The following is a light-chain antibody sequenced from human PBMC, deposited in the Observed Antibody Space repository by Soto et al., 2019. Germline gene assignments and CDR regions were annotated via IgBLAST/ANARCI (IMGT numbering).Light chain of an antibody. V-gene: IGLV3-1*01. J-gene: IGLJ2*01. CDR1: KLGDRY. CDR3: QAWDSSTAV. CDR2: QDS. Sequence: YELTQPSSVSVSPGQTASITCSGDKLGDRYVCWYQQKPGQSPVLVIYQDSKRPSGIPERFSGSNSGNTATLTISGTQAMDEADYYCQAWDSSTAVFGGGTKLTVL.